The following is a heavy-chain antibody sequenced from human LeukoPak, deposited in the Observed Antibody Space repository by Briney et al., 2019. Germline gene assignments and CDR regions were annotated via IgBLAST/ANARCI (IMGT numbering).Heavy chain of an antibody. J-gene: IGHJ3*02. CDR3: ARAITLTGYGRDAFDI. V-gene: IGHV4-39*07. Sequence: PSETLSLTCTVSGGSISSSSYYWGWIRQPPGKGLEWIGSIYYSGSTYYNPSLKSRVTISVDTSKNQFSLKLSSVTAADTAVYYCARAITLTGYGRDAFDIWGQGTMVTVSS. D-gene: IGHD3-9*01. CDR1: GGSISSSSYY. CDR2: IYYSGST.